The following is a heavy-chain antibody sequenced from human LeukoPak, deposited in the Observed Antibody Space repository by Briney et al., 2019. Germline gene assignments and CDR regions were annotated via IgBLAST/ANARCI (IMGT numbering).Heavy chain of an antibody. D-gene: IGHD4-17*01. V-gene: IGHV4-34*01. CDR1: GGSFSGYY. Sequence: SETLSLTCAVYGGSFSGYYWSWIRQPPGKGLEWIGEINHSGSTNYNPSLKSRVTISVDTSKNQFSLKLSSVTAADTAVYYCARGLMTTVTPTRSVWGYWGQGTLVTVSS. CDR3: ARGLMTTVTPTRSVWGY. CDR2: INHSGST. J-gene: IGHJ4*02.